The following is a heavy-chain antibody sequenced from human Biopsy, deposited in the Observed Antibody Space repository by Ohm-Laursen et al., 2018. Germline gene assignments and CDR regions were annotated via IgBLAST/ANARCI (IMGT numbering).Heavy chain of an antibody. CDR2: IDPNSDDT. CDR1: GYTFTGHS. D-gene: IGHD4/OR15-4a*01. Sequence: GASVKVSCKASGYTFTGHSCHWVRQAPGQRLEWVGRIDPNSDDTKYAQKFQGRIAMTTDTSITTAYLEVSSLTSDDAAVYFCARASAYGVFDVWGQGTIFTVSS. J-gene: IGHJ3*01. V-gene: IGHV1-2*06. CDR3: ARASAYGVFDV.